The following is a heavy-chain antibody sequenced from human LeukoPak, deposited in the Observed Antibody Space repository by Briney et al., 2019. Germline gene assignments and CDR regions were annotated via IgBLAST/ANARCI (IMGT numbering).Heavy chain of an antibody. J-gene: IGHJ3*02. CDR1: GFTFSSYW. CDR3: AREPGYSYGTGDAFDI. CDR2: IKQDGSEK. D-gene: IGHD5-18*01. V-gene: IGHV3-7*01. Sequence: GGSLRLSCAASGFTFSSYWMSWVRQAPGEGLEWVANIKQDGSEKYYVDSVKGRFTISRDNAKNSLYLQMNSLRAEDTAVYYCAREPGYSYGTGDAFDIWGQGTMVTVSS.